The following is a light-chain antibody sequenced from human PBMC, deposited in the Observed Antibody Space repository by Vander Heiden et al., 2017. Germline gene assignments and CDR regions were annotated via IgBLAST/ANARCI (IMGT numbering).Light chain of an antibody. CDR3: AAWDDSLSGFYV. CDR1: SSNIGSNS. V-gene: IGLV1-47*01. Sequence: QSVLTHPPSASGAPGQTVTISCSGSSSNIGSNSVYWYQQLPGTAPKLVIYNDNRRPSGVPDRCSGSRSGTSASLAIIGLQSEDEANYYCAAWDDSLSGFYVFGSGTRVTVL. J-gene: IGLJ1*01. CDR2: NDN.